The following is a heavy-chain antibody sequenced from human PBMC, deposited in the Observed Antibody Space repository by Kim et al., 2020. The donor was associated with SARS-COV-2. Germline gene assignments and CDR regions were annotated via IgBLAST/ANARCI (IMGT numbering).Heavy chain of an antibody. Sequence: GWSLRLSCAASGFTFSSYWMSWVRQAPGKGLEWVANIKQDGSEKYYVDSVKGRFTISRDNAKNSLYLQMNSLRAEDTAVYYCARERTVTRGYYFDYWGQGTLVTVSS. V-gene: IGHV3-7*01. D-gene: IGHD4-17*01. CDR3: ARERTVTRGYYFDY. CDR2: IKQDGSEK. CDR1: GFTFSSYW. J-gene: IGHJ4*02.